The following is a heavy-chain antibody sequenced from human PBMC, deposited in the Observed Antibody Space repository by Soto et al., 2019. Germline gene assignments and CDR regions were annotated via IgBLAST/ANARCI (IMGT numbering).Heavy chain of an antibody. CDR1: GGTISIYY. CDR2: IYYSGST. Sequence: PSDTLSHTCTVSGGTISIYYWSWIRQPPGKGLEWIGYIYYSGSTNYNPSLKSRVTISVDTSKNQFSLKLSSVTAADTAVYYCASAVTVANWFDPWGQGTLVTVSS. J-gene: IGHJ5*02. V-gene: IGHV4-59*07. CDR3: ASAVTVANWFDP. D-gene: IGHD4-17*01.